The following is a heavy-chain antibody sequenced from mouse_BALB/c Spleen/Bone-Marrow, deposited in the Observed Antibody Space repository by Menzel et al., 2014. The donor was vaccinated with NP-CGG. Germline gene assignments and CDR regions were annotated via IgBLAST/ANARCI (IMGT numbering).Heavy chain of an antibody. Sequence: EVKLVESGGGLVQPGGSLKLSCAASGFTFSSYIMSWVRQTPEKRLEWVAYISNGGDNTYYPDTVKGRFIISRDNAKNTLCLQMSSLKSEDTAMYYCVRHRYDGYYFDYWGQGTTRTVSS. D-gene: IGHD2-14*01. CDR3: VRHRYDGYYFDY. V-gene: IGHV5-12-2*01. CDR2: ISNGGDNT. CDR1: GFTFSSYI. J-gene: IGHJ2*01.